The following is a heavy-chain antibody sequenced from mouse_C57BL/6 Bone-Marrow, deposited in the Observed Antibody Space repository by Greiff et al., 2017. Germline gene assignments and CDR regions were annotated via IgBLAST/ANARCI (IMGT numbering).Heavy chain of an antibody. CDR3: ARGTMGFAY. CDR2: ISYSGST. CDR1: GYSITSGYD. V-gene: IGHV3-1*01. Sequence: DVQLQESGPGMVKPSQSLSLTCTVTGYSITSGYDWHWIRHFPGNKLEWMGYISYSGSTNYNPSLKSRISITHDTSKNHFFLKLNSVTTEDTATYYCARGTMGFAYWGQGTLVTVTA. D-gene: IGHD5-1*01. J-gene: IGHJ3*01.